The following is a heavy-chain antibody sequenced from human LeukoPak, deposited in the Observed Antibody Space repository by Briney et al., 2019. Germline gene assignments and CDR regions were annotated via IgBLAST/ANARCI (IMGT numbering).Heavy chain of an antibody. V-gene: IGHV3-23*01. CDR2: ISGSGGST. J-gene: IGHJ3*02. CDR3: ANDYVWGSYLADAFDI. CDR1: GFTFSSYA. D-gene: IGHD3-16*02. Sequence: GGSLRLSCAASGFTFSSYAMGWVRQAPGKGLEWVSAISGSGGSTYYADSVKGRFTISRDNSKNTLYLQMNSLRAEDTAVYYCANDYVWGSYLADAFDIWGQGTMVTVSS.